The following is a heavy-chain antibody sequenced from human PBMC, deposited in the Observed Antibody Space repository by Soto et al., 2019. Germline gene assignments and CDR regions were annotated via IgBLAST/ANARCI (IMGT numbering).Heavy chain of an antibody. D-gene: IGHD3-16*02. CDR3: AKALGELSPESYDH. CDR2: ISYDGSNQ. CDR1: GFTFSSYG. Sequence: QVQLVESGGGVVQPGRSLRLSCAASGFTFSSYGMHWVRQAPGKGLEWVAIISYDGSNQYYADSVTGRFTISRDNSKNTLYLQMNSLRAEDTAVYYCAKALGELSPESYDHWGQGVLVTVSS. V-gene: IGHV3-30*18. J-gene: IGHJ4*02.